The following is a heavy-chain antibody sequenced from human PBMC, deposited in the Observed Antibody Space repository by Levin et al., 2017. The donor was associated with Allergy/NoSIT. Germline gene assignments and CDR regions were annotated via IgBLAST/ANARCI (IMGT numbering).Heavy chain of an antibody. D-gene: IGHD1-1*01. J-gene: IGHJ4*02. CDR2: IIPIFGTA. Sequence: SVKVSCKASGGTFSSYAISWVRQAPGQGLEWMGGIIPIFGTANYAEKFQGRVTITADESTSTAYMELSRLRSEDTAVYYWARVRASDWNRGIYFDSWGQGTVVTVSS. CDR3: ARVRASDWNRGIYFDS. CDR1: GGTFSSYA. V-gene: IGHV1-69*13.